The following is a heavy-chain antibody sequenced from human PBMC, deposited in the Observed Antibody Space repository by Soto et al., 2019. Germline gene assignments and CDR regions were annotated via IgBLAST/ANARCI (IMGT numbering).Heavy chain of an antibody. J-gene: IGHJ4*02. CDR3: ARDPYCSGGTCYPVDY. Sequence: GGSLRLSCAASGFTFSSYWMAWVRQTPGKGLEWVANIKHDGNEKYYVESVKGRFTVSRDNARNSLYLQMNSLRAEDTAVYYCARDPYCSGGTCYPVDYWGRGTLVTVSS. D-gene: IGHD2-15*01. V-gene: IGHV3-7*01. CDR1: GFTFSSYW. CDR2: IKHDGNEK.